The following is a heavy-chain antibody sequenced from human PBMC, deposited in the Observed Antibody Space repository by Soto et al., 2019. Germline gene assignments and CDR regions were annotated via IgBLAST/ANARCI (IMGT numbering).Heavy chain of an antibody. Sequence: GGSLRLSCAASGFTFDSYGFPWFRQTPGKGLERVAVIWYDGSNKYYADSVKGRFTISRDNTENTVYLQMNSLKAEDSPLYYWSRGFCSTGYCPQSWGQGT. V-gene: IGHV3-33*01. J-gene: IGHJ4*02. D-gene: IGHD3-9*01. CDR2: IWYDGSNK. CDR3: SRGFCSTGYCPQS. CDR1: GFTFDSYG.